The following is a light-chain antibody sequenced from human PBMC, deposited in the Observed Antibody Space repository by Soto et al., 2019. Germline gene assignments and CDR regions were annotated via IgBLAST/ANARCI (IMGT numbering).Light chain of an antibody. CDR1: QSVSSN. CDR3: HQYNNWPHT. CDR2: GAS. V-gene: IGKV3-15*01. J-gene: IGKJ4*01. Sequence: EIVMTQSPATLSVSPGERPTLSCRASQSVSSNLAWYQQKRGQPPRLLIYGASTRATGIPARFSGSGSGTEFTLTISSLQSEDFAVYYCHQYNNWPHTFGGGTKVEIK.